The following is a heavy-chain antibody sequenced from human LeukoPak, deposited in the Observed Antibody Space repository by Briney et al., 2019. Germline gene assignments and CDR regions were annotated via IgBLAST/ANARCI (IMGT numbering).Heavy chain of an antibody. V-gene: IGHV1-69*05. J-gene: IGHJ4*02. CDR1: GGTFSSYA. Sequence: GASVKVSCKASGGTFSSYAISWVRQAPGQGLEWMGGIIPIFGTANYAQKLQGRVTMTTDTSTSTAYMELRSLRSDDTAVYYCARAVVVVAAPDYWGQGTLVTVSS. CDR3: ARAVVVVAAPDY. CDR2: IIPIFGTA. D-gene: IGHD2-15*01.